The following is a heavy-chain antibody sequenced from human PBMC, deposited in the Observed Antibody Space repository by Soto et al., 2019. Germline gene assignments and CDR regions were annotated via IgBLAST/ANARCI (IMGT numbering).Heavy chain of an antibody. D-gene: IGHD6-19*01. J-gene: IGHJ5*02. CDR3: ARGYPGRTVAGTGDWFDP. V-gene: IGHV1-8*01. CDR1: GYTFTSYD. CDR2: MNPNSGNT. Sequence: ASVKVSCKASGYTFTSYDINWVRQATGQGLEWMGWMNPNSGNTGYAQKFQGRVTMTRNTSISTAYMELSSLRSEDTAVYYCARGYPGRTVAGTGDWFDPWGQGTLVTVSS.